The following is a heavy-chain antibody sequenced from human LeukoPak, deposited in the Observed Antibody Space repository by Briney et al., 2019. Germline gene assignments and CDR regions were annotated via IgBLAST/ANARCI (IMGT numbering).Heavy chain of an antibody. CDR2: INHSGST. V-gene: IGHV4-34*01. Sequence: PSEALSLTCAVYGGSSSGYYWRWIPPPPRKGLEWIGEINHSGSTNYNPSLKSRVTISVDTSKNQFSLKLSSVTAADTAVYYCAVVPAAPPGWFDPWGQGTLVTVSS. CDR3: AVVPAAPPGWFDP. J-gene: IGHJ5*02. D-gene: IGHD2-2*01. CDR1: GGSSSGYY.